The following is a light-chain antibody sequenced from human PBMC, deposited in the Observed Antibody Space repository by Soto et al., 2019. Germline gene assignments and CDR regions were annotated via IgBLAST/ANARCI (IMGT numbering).Light chain of an antibody. CDR3: QQYDHLPS. CDR1: QDITSY. J-gene: IGKJ4*01. V-gene: IGKV1-33*01. Sequence: DITMTQSPSSLSASVGDRVTITCQASQDITSYLSWYQQKPGKAPKLLIYLASNLELGVPSRFSGGGSGTEFTLTISSLQPEDFGTYYCQQYDHLPSFGGGTKVEI. CDR2: LAS.